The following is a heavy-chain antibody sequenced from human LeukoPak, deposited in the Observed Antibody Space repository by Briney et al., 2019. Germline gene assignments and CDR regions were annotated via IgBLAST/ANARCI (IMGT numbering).Heavy chain of an antibody. CDR1: GYTFTGYY. CDR3: ARELVGSNYYDSSGYFNWFDP. V-gene: IGHV1-2*02. J-gene: IGHJ5*02. CDR2: INPNSGGT. Sequence: ASVKDSCKASGYTFTGYYMHCVRQAPGQGLEWMGWINPNSGGTNYAQKFQGRVTMTRDTSISTAYMELSRLRSDDTTMYSRARELVGSNYYDSSGYFNWFDPWGQGTLVTVSS. D-gene: IGHD3-22*01.